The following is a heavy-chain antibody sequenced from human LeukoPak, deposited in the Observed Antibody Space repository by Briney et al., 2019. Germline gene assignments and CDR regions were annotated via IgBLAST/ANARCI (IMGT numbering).Heavy chain of an antibody. V-gene: IGHV3-7*01. Sequence: GGSLRLSCAASGFTFSNYFMSWVRQAPGKGLEWVANIKQDGSEKYYVGSVKGRFTISRDNAKNSLYLQMNRLRAEDTAAYYCARAANNDILTGHFTWFDPWGRGTLVTVSS. CDR3: ARAANNDILTGHFTWFDP. CDR2: IKQDGSEK. CDR1: GFTFSNYF. D-gene: IGHD3-9*01. J-gene: IGHJ5*02.